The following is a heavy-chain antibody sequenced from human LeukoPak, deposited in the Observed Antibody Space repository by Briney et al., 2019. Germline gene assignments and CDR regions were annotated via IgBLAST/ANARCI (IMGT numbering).Heavy chain of an antibody. Sequence: SETLSLTCTVSGGSISSGGYYWSWIRQHPGKGLEWIGYIYYSGSTYYNPSLKSRVTISVGTSKNQLSLKLSSVTAADTAVYYCARDLDYYGSGTPRAWFDPWGQGTLVTVSS. V-gene: IGHV4-31*03. J-gene: IGHJ5*02. D-gene: IGHD3-10*01. CDR3: ARDLDYYGSGTPRAWFDP. CDR1: GGSISSGGYY. CDR2: IYYSGST.